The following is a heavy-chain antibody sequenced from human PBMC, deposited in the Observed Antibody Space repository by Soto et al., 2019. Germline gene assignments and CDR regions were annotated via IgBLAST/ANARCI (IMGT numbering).Heavy chain of an antibody. Sequence: QITLKESGPTLVKPTQTLTLTCTFSGFSLTTRGVGVGWIRQPPGKALECLALISWDDDKRYSPSLQSRLSITKDTSKNQVVLTMTNVDPVDTATYYCAHIPNYYQYDWFAPWGQGTLVSVSS. CDR2: ISWDDDK. V-gene: IGHV2-5*02. D-gene: IGHD3-16*01. J-gene: IGHJ5*02. CDR1: GFSLTTRGVG. CDR3: AHIPNYYQYDWFAP.